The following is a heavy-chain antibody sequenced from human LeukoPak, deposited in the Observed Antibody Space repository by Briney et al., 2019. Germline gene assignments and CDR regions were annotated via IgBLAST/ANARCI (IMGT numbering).Heavy chain of an antibody. V-gene: IGHV4-39*07. Sequence: PSETLSLTCTVSGGSISSSSYYWGWIRQPPGKGLEWIGSIYYSGSTYYNPSLKSRVTISVDTSKNQFSLKLSSVTAADTAMYYCARSHHAKYAAAGNYWGQGTLVTVSS. CDR1: GGSISSSSYY. D-gene: IGHD6-13*01. CDR2: IYYSGST. CDR3: ARSHHAKYAAAGNY. J-gene: IGHJ4*02.